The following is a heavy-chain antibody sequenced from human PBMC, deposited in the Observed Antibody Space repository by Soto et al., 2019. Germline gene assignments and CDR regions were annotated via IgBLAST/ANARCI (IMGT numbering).Heavy chain of an antibody. D-gene: IGHD3-3*01. CDR2: ISGSGTFT. V-gene: IGHV3-23*01. J-gene: IGHJ4*02. Sequence: EVQLLESGGDLVQPGGSLRLSCAASGFTFSNYAMSWVRQAPGKGLEWVSVISGSGTFTYYAASVKGRFTSSRDNSKNTLYLQMNSLRAEDTAVYYCAKDHYDFWIGPRFDYLGQGTLVTVSS. CDR1: GFTFSNYA. CDR3: AKDHYDFWIGPRFDY.